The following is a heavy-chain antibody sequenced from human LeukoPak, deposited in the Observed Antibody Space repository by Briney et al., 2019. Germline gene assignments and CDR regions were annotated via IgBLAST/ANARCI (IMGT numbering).Heavy chain of an antibody. CDR3: AKEAIAAAATFLGYWYFDL. CDR1: GGSFSGYY. CDR2: ISGSGGST. Sequence: ETLSLTCAVYGGSFSGYYWSWVRQAPGKGLEWVSAISGSGGSTYYADSVKGRFTISRDNSKNTLYLQMNSLRAEDTAVYYCAKEAIAAAATFLGYWYFDLWGRGTLVTVSS. J-gene: IGHJ2*01. D-gene: IGHD6-13*01. V-gene: IGHV3-23*01.